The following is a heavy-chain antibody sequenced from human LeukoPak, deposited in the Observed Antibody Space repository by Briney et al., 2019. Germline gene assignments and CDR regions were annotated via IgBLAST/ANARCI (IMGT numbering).Heavy chain of an antibody. J-gene: IGHJ3*01. Sequence: PGGSLRLSCAASGFTFSSYAMSRVRQAPGKGLEWVSAISGSGGSTYYADSVKGRFTISRDNAKNTLYLQMSSLRAEDTAVYYCARDFLHLGGWGQGTMVTVSS. CDR1: GFTFSSYA. CDR3: ARDFLHLGG. V-gene: IGHV3-23*01. D-gene: IGHD3-16*01. CDR2: ISGSGGST.